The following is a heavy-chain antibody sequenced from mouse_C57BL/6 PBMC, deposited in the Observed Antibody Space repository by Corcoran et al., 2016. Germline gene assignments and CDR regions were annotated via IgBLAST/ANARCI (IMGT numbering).Heavy chain of an antibody. CDR1: GYTFTTYG. CDR3: ARRFYYGSSYVGYYAMDY. D-gene: IGHD1-1*01. V-gene: IGHV9-3*01. J-gene: IGHJ4*01. CDR2: INTYSGVP. Sequence: QIQLVQSGPELKKPGETVKISCKASGYTFTTYGMSWVKQAPGKGLKWMGWINTYSGVPTYADDFKGRFAFSLETSASTAYLQINNLKNEDTATYVCARRFYYGSSYVGYYAMDYWGQGTSVTVSS.